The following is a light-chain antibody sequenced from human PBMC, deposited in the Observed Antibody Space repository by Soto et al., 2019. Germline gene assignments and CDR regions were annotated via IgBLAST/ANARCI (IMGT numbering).Light chain of an antibody. Sequence: SYEVTQPPSVSVAPGKAARITCGGNNIGSKSVHWYQQKPGQAPVLVIYYDSDRPSGIPERFSGSNSGNTATLTISRVEAGDEADYYCQVWDSSSDHWVFGGGTKLTVL. CDR1: NIGSKS. CDR3: QVWDSSSDHWV. J-gene: IGLJ3*02. CDR2: YDS. V-gene: IGLV3-21*04.